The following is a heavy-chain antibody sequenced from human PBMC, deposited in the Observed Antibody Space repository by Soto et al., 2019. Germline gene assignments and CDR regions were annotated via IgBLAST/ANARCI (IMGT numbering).Heavy chain of an antibody. CDR1: GFNFNTYT. Sequence: EVQLVESGGGLVKPGGSLRLSCAASGFNFNTYTMNWVRQAPGKGLEWGCSISSTGSHTYYMDSGKGRFSISRDNAKNSVFLQMDRLRAEDTAVYYCATEEAQAGATGPWYDSWGQGIVVTVSS. D-gene: IGHD1-1*01. CDR3: ATEEAQAGATGPWYDS. J-gene: IGHJ5*01. V-gene: IGHV3-21*01. CDR2: ISSTGSHT.